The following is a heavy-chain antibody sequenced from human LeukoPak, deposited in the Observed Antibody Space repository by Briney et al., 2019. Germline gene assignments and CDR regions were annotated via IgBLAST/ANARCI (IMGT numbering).Heavy chain of an antibody. V-gene: IGHV3-23*01. D-gene: IGHD3-22*01. CDR1: GFTFSNAW. CDR2: ISGSDGST. CDR3: AKDLYYDSSGSYYMDV. J-gene: IGHJ6*03. Sequence: PGGSLRLSCAASGFTFSNAWMSWVRQAPGKGLEWVSAISGSDGSTYYADSVKGRFTISRDNFKNTLYLQMNSLRAEDTAVYYCAKDLYYDSSGSYYMDVWGKGTTVTISS.